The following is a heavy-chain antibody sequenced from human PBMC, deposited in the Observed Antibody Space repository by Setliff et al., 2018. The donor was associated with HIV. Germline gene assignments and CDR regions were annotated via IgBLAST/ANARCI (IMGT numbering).Heavy chain of an antibody. CDR3: ARDLSYDYDRSSDTFDY. Sequence: GGSLRLSCAASGFTFSPYWMHWVRQAPGKGLGWVSRINSDGTRTTYADSVKGRFTISRDNAKNTLYLQMNSLRAEDTAVYYCARDLSYDYDRSSDTFDYWGQGTLVTVSS. D-gene: IGHD3-22*01. CDR1: GFTFSPYW. J-gene: IGHJ4*02. CDR2: INSDGTRT. V-gene: IGHV3-74*03.